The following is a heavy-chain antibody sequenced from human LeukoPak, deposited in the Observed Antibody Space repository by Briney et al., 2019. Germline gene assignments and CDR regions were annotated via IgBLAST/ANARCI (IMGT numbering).Heavy chain of an antibody. J-gene: IGHJ4*02. Sequence: GGSLRLSCAASGFTFNNYGMQWVRQAPGKGLEWVAFIWYDGSNKYYADSVKGRFTISRDNSKNTLYLQMNSLRAEDTAVYYCARDRGIAALSLDYWGQGTLVTVSS. V-gene: IGHV3-33*01. D-gene: IGHD6-6*01. CDR2: IWYDGSNK. CDR3: ARDRGIAALSLDY. CDR1: GFTFNNYG.